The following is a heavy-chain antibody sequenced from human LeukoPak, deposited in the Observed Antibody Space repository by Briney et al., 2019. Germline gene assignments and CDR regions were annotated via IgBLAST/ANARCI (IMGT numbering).Heavy chain of an antibody. CDR3: ARDDATMIRGHDY. CDR2: IKQDGSET. J-gene: IGHJ4*02. D-gene: IGHD3-10*01. CDR1: GFTFSSYW. V-gene: IGHV3-7*01. Sequence: GSLRLSCAASGFTFSSYWMSWVRQAPGKGLEWLANIKQDGSETFYVDSVKGRFTISRDNAKNSLYLQTNSLTADDTAVYYCARDDATMIRGHDYWGQGTLVTVSS.